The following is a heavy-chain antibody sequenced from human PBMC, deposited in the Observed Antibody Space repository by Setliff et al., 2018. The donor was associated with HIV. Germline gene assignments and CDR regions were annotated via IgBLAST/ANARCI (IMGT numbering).Heavy chain of an antibody. CDR3: ARGSYGSVLL. J-gene: IGHJ4*02. CDR1: GDSVSSNNAA. V-gene: IGHV6-1*01. CDR2: TYYRSKWYF. D-gene: IGHD6-19*01. Sequence: PSQTLSLTCAISGDSVSSNNAAWNRIRQSPSRGLEWLGRTYYRSKWYFDYAVSVKSRISINPDTSKNQFSLQLSSVTPEDTAVYYCARGSYGSVLLWGQGTLVTVSS.